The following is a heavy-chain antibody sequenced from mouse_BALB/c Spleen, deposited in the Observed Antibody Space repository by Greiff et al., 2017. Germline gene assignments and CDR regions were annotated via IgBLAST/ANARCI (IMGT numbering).Heavy chain of an antibody. J-gene: IGHJ3*01. CDR2: ISSGGST. Sequence: EVMLVESGGGLVKPGGSLKLSCAASGFTFSSYAMSWVRQTPEKRLEWVASISSGGSTYYPDSVKGRFTISRDNARNILYLQMSSLRSEDTAMYYCARGGVYYYGSSSAWFAYWGQGTLVTVSA. V-gene: IGHV5-6-5*01. D-gene: IGHD1-1*01. CDR1: GFTFSSYA. CDR3: ARGGVYYYGSSSAWFAY.